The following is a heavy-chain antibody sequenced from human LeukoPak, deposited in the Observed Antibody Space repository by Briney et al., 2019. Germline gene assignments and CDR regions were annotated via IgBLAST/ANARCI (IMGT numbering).Heavy chain of an antibody. CDR3: ARDGIGSGWYYFDY. Sequence: SETLSLTCTVSGGSISSYYWSWIRQPPGKGLEWIGYIYYSGSTNCNPSLKSRVTISVDTSKNQFSLKLSSVTAADTAVYYCARDGIGSGWYYFDYWGQGTLVTVSS. D-gene: IGHD6-19*01. J-gene: IGHJ4*02. CDR2: IYYSGST. CDR1: GGSISSYY. V-gene: IGHV4-59*01.